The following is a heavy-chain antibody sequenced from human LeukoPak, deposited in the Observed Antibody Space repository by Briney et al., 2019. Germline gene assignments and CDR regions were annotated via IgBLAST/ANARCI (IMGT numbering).Heavy chain of an antibody. CDR2: ISGSGGST. D-gene: IGHD3-10*01. CDR3: AKARITMVRGVIGNDAFDI. J-gene: IGHJ3*02. CDR1: GFTFSSYA. V-gene: IGHV3-23*01. Sequence: PGGSLRLSCAASGFTFSSYAMSWVRQAPGKGLEWVSAISGSGGSTYYADSVKGRFTISRDNSKNTLYLQMNSLRAEDTAVYYCAKARITMVRGVIGNDAFDIWGQGTMVTVSS.